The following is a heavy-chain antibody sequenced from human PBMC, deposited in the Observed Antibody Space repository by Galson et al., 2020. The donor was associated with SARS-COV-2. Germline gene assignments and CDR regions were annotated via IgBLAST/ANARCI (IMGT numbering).Heavy chain of an antibody. Sequence: GESLKISCAASEFAFSSYAMHWVRQAPGKGLEWVAVVSFNGGFRDYADSVEGRFTISRDNSKNKLYLGMSSLRPEDTAVYYCVREGYLDISGYEGFEYWRRGTLVTVSS. CDR1: EFAFSSYA. D-gene: IGHD5-12*01. CDR2: VSFNGGFR. V-gene: IGHV3-30*04. CDR3: VREGYLDISGYEGFEY. J-gene: IGHJ4*02.